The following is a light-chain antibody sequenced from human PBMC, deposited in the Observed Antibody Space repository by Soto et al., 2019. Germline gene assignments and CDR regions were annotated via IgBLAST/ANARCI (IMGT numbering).Light chain of an antibody. Sequence: DIVMTQTPLSSPVTLGQPASISCRSSQILVHSDGNTYLSWLHQRPGQPPRLLIYKISKRFSGVPDRFSGSGAGTDFTPKITRVEAEDGGVYYCMQATHSPWALGQGTKREIK. CDR2: KIS. CDR3: MQATHSPWA. J-gene: IGKJ1*01. CDR1: QILVHSDGNTY. V-gene: IGKV2-24*01.